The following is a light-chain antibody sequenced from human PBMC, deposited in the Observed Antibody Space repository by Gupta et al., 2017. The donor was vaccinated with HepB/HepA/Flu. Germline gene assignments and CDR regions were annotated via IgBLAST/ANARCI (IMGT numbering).Light chain of an antibody. CDR3: RQHNSSPPIT. V-gene: IGKV1-17*01. Sequence: DIQMTQSPSSLSASVGDRVTITCRASQGIRTDLGWCQQKPGKAPKRLIYSAASWQSGVPSRFSGSGSGTQFPLTISSRQPEASAAYYCRQHNSSPPITFGHGTKVDI. CDR2: SAA. CDR1: QGIRTD. J-gene: IGKJ3*01.